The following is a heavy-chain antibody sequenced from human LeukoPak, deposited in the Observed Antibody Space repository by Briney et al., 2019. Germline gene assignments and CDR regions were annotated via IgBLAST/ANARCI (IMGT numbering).Heavy chain of an antibody. Sequence: ASVKVSCKASGYTFTNYHLHWVRQAPGQGLEWMGIINPSGGSTSYAQKFQDRVTMTRDTSTSTVYMELNSLRSEDTAVYYCAGATWYGGNPSGAFDIWGQGTMVTVPS. CDR1: GYTFTNYH. V-gene: IGHV1-46*01. D-gene: IGHD4/OR15-4a*01. CDR3: AGATWYGGNPSGAFDI. J-gene: IGHJ3*02. CDR2: INPSGGST.